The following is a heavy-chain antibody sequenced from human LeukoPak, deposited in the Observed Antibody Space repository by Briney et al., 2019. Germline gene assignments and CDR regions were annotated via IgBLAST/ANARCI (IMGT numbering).Heavy chain of an antibody. Sequence: GASVKVSCKASGYTFTGNYIHWVRQAPGQGLEWMGWINPNSGGTNYAQKLQGRVTMTTDTSTSTAYMELRSLRSDDTAVYYCARGYGDRHYYYYYMDVWGKGTTVTISS. CDR2: INPNSGGT. V-gene: IGHV1-2*02. J-gene: IGHJ6*03. D-gene: IGHD4-17*01. CDR3: ARGYGDRHYYYYYMDV. CDR1: GYTFTGNY.